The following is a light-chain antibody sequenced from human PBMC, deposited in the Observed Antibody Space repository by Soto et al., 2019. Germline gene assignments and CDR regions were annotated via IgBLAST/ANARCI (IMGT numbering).Light chain of an antibody. J-gene: IGLJ1*01. CDR2: EVN. V-gene: IGLV2-14*01. CDR3: SSYAGSSNV. CDR1: SSDVGGYNY. Sequence: QSVLTQPASVSGSPGQSITISCTGTSSDVGGYNYVSWYQQHLDKAPKLMIYEVNNRPSGVSDRFSGSKSGNTASLTVSGLQAEDEADYYRSSYAGSSNVFGTGTKVTVL.